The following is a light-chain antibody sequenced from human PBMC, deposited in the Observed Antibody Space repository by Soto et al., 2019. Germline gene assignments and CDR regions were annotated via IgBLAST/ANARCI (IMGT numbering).Light chain of an antibody. Sequence: EMVLTQCPATLSFCPGERATLSCRASQSVSSYLAWYQQKPGQAPRPLIYDASNRATGIPARFSGSGSGTDFTLTISSLEPEDFAVYYCKQRSKWPPKITFRQGTRLEIK. CDR3: KQRSKWPPKIT. CDR1: QSVSSY. V-gene: IGKV3-11*01. J-gene: IGKJ5*01. CDR2: DAS.